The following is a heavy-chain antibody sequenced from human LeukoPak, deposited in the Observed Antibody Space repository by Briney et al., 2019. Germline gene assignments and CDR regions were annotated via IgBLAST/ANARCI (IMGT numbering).Heavy chain of an antibody. CDR1: GYTFTDYY. J-gene: IGHJ5*02. V-gene: IGHV1-2*02. Sequence: ASVKVSCTASGYTFTDYYMHWVRQAPGQGLEWMGWINPNSGGTNYAQKFQGRVTMTRDTSINIAYMELTRLRSEDTAVYYCARGYCNSTTCYDWFDPWGQGTLVTVSS. CDR2: INPNSGGT. CDR3: ARGYCNSTTCYDWFDP. D-gene: IGHD2-2*01.